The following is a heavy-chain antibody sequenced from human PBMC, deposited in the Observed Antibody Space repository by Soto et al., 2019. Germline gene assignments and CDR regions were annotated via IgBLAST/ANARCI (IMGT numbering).Heavy chain of an antibody. V-gene: IGHV4-59*01. Sequence: SETLSLTCTVSGGSISSYYWSWIRQPPGKGLEWIGYIYYSGSTNYNPSLKSRVTISVDTSKNQFSLKLSSVTAADKAVYYCARGYCSGGSCYFPYYYYGMDVWGQGPTVTV. CDR1: GGSISSYY. D-gene: IGHD2-15*01. CDR3: ARGYCSGGSCYFPYYYYGMDV. CDR2: IYYSGST. J-gene: IGHJ6*02.